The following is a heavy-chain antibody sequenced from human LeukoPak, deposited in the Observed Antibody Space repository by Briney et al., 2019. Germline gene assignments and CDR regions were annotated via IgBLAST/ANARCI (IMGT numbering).Heavy chain of an antibody. CDR3: VTYYFDSSGPKKNY. CDR1: GGSFSGYY. V-gene: IGHV4-34*01. Sequence: SETLPLTCAVYGGSFSGYYWSWIRQPPGKGLEWIGEINHSGSTNYNPSLKSRVTISVDTSKKQFSLKLSSVTAADTAVYYCVTYYFDSSGPKKNYWGQGTLVTVSS. CDR2: INHSGST. D-gene: IGHD3-22*01. J-gene: IGHJ4*02.